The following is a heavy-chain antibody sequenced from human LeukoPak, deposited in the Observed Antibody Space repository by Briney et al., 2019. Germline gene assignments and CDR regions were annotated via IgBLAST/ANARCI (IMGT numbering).Heavy chain of an antibody. Sequence: GASVKVSCKASGYTFITYYIHWVRQAPGQGLEWMGIINPSGGSTSYAQKFQARVTMTRDTSTSTIYMELSSLRPEDTAVYYCARALSSCSGGSCYSSWFDPWGQGTLVTVSS. D-gene: IGHD2-15*01. V-gene: IGHV1-46*01. CDR1: GYTFITYY. CDR2: INPSGGST. CDR3: ARALSSCSGGSCYSSWFDP. J-gene: IGHJ5*02.